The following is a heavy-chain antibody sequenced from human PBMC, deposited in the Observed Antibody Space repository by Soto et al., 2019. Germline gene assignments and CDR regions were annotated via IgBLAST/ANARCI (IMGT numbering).Heavy chain of an antibody. CDR2: INPSDATT. CDR3: GRTITRSSEWLFDY. J-gene: IGHJ4*02. Sequence: QVQLVQSGAEVKKPGASVKLSCKASGYALTTYYIHWVRQAPGQGLEWMGIINPSDATTYYEHRFQGRATMARAPRSSTVHVERTGLRSEGTAVYYCGRTITRSSEWLFDYWGQGTLVTVSS. CDR1: GYALTTYY. V-gene: IGHV1-46*03. D-gene: IGHD3-3*01.